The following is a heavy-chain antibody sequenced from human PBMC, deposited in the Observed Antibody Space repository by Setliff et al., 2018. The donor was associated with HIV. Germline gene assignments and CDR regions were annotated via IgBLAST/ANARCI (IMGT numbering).Heavy chain of an antibody. CDR3: ARTGYAFDV. V-gene: IGHV4-39*07. CDR2: IYYSGST. Sequence: PSETLSLTCTVSGGSISSSSYYWGWIRQPPGKGLEWIGSIYYSGSTYYNPSLSSRVTISIDTSNNQFSLRLSSVTAADTAVYYCARTGYAFDVWGLGTMVTVSS. CDR1: GGSISSSSYY. J-gene: IGHJ3*01.